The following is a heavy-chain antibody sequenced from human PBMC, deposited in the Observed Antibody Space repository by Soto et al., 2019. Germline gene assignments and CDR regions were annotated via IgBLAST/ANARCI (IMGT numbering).Heavy chain of an antibody. D-gene: IGHD6-6*01. Sequence: GGSLRLSCAASGFTFSSYAMSWVRQAPGKGLEWVSAISGSGGSTYYADSVKGRFTISRDNSKNTLYLQMNSLRAEDTAVYYCAKSAPGGGQLVSLVDYWGQGTLVTVSS. CDR2: ISGSGGST. CDR3: AKSAPGGGQLVSLVDY. CDR1: GFTFSSYA. J-gene: IGHJ4*02. V-gene: IGHV3-23*01.